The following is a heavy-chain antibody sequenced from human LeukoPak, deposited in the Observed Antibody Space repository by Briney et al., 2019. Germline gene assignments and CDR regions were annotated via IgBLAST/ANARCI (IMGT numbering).Heavy chain of an antibody. J-gene: IGHJ4*02. Sequence: AGSLRLSCAASGCTFSSYSMNWVRQAPGKGLEWISSISSSSSYIYYADSVKGRFTISRDNAKNSLYLQMNSLRAEDTAVYYCARGSEDIVVVPAAPIGYWGQGTLVTVSS. D-gene: IGHD2-2*01. CDR3: ARGSEDIVVVPAAPIGY. CDR1: GCTFSSYS. V-gene: IGHV3-21*01. CDR2: ISSSSSYI.